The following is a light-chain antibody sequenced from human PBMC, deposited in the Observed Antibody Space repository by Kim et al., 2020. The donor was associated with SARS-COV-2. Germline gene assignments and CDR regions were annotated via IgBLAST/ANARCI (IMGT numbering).Light chain of an antibody. CDR2: GNT. V-gene: IGLV1-40*01. CDR3: QSYDSSLSGYV. J-gene: IGLJ1*01. Sequence: QSVLTQPPSVSGAPGQRVTISCTGSSSNIGANSDVHWYQHLPGTAPKFLIHGNTNRPSGVPDRFSGSKSGTSASLAITGLQAEDEADYYCQSYDSSLSGYVFGTGTKVTVL. CDR1: SSNIGANSD.